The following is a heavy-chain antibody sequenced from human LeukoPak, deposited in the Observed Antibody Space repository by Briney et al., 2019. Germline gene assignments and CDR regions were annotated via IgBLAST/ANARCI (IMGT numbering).Heavy chain of an antibody. Sequence: PGGSLRLSCAASGFTFSSYGMHWVRQAPGKGLEWVAFIRYDGSNKYYADSVKGRFTISRDNSKNTLYLQMNSLRAEDTAVYYCAKCFLDGPYAFDIWGQGTMVTVSS. V-gene: IGHV3-30*02. D-gene: IGHD3-3*01. J-gene: IGHJ3*02. CDR3: AKCFLDGPYAFDI. CDR1: GFTFSSYG. CDR2: IRYDGSNK.